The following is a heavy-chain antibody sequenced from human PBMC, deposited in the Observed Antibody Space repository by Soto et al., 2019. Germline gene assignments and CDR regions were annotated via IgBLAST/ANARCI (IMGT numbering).Heavy chain of an antibody. V-gene: IGHV3-30*18. Sequence: VQLVESGGGVVQPGRSLRLSRAASGFTFSDYAMHWVRQAPGKGLEWVAVVSHDGRTTHYADSVKGRFTISRDSSKNTVSLEMTSLGAEDRAVYSCAKGGGQWLGRSDFSNWGQGARVTVSS. CDR3: AKGGGQWLGRSDFSN. CDR2: VSHDGRTT. D-gene: IGHD6-19*01. J-gene: IGHJ1*01. CDR1: GFTFSDYA.